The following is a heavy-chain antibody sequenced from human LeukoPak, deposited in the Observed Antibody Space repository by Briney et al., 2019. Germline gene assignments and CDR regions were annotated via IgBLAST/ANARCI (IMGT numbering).Heavy chain of an antibody. D-gene: IGHD3-22*01. Sequence: PGGSLRLSCVTSGFSFSSYAMAWVRQAPGKGLEWLSPISAAGGVTYYADSVRGRFTVSRDNSKTTLYLEMNSLRAADTAVYYCAKGVRDFYDSSGFLFDYWGQGTLLTVSS. CDR3: AKGVRDFYDSSGFLFDY. CDR1: GFSFSSYA. CDR2: ISAAGGVT. V-gene: IGHV3-23*01. J-gene: IGHJ4*02.